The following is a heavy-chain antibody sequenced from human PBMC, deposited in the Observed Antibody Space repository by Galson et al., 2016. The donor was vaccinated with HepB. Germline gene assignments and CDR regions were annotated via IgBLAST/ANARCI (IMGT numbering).Heavy chain of an antibody. CDR1: GYNFSSYW. CDR3: ARLPAGGVVVPAIVFNL. J-gene: IGHJ3*01. Sequence: QSGAEVTKPGESLKISCKGSGYNFSSYWIGWVRQLSGKGLEWMGIIYPGDSETRYSPSFQGQVTISADKSIRTAYLQWSSLKASDTAVYYCARLPAGGVVVPAIVFNLWGQGTLVAVSS. CDR2: IYPGDSET. D-gene: IGHD2-2*01. V-gene: IGHV5-51*01.